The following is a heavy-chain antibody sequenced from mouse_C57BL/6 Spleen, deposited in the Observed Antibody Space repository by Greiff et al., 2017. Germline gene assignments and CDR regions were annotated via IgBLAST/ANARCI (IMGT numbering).Heavy chain of an antibody. CDR3: ARSPDGYYVRYAMDY. CDR2: IDPSDSET. CDR1: GYTFTSYW. D-gene: IGHD2-3*01. Sequence: QVQLQQPGAELVRPGSSVKLSCKASGYTFTSYWMHWVKQRPIQGLEWIGNIDPSDSETHYNQKFKDKATLTVDKSSSTAYMQLSSLTSEDSAVXYCARSPDGYYVRYAMDYWGQGTSVTVSS. V-gene: IGHV1-52*01. J-gene: IGHJ4*01.